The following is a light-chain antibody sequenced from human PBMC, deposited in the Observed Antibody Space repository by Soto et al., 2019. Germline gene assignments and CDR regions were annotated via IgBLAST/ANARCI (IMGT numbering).Light chain of an antibody. Sequence: QSALTQPASVSGSPGQSITISCTGTSSDVGGYSYVSWYQQHPGKAPKLMIYEVSNRPSGVSIRFSGSKSGNTASLTISGLQAEDEADYYCSSYTSGSTLVVFGGGTQLTVL. CDR3: SSYTSGSTLVV. J-gene: IGLJ2*01. CDR1: SSDVGGYSY. CDR2: EVS. V-gene: IGLV2-14*01.